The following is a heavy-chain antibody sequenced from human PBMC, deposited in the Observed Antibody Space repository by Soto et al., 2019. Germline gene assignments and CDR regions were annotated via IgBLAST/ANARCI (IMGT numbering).Heavy chain of an antibody. Sequence: QVQLVESGGGVVQPGRSLRLSCAASGFTFSSYAMHWVRQAPGKGLEWVAVISYDGSNKYYADSVKGRFTISRDNSKNTLYLQMNSLRAEDTAVYYCAKLENWLLPIDYWGQGTLVTVSS. J-gene: IGHJ4*02. CDR1: GFTFSSYA. CDR2: ISYDGSNK. V-gene: IGHV3-30-3*02. D-gene: IGHD3-9*01. CDR3: AKLENWLLPIDY.